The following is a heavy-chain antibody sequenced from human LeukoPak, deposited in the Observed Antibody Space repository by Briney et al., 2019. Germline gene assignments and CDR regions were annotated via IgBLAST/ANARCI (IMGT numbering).Heavy chain of an antibody. CDR3: AKLRHFDSRAYYSFAY. D-gene: IGHD3-22*01. V-gene: IGHV3-23*01. CDR2: ISGSGDNT. CDR1: GFTFDSYA. Sequence: GGSLRLSCAASGFTFDSYAMSWVRRAPGKGLECVSAISGSGDNTYYADSVKGRFTISRDNSKNTLYLQMNSLRAEDTAVYYCAKLRHFDSRAYYSFAYWGQGTLVTVSS. J-gene: IGHJ4*02.